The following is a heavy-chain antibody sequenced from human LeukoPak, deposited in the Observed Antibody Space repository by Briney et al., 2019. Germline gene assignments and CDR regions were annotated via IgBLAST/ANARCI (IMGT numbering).Heavy chain of an antibody. J-gene: IGHJ6*02. V-gene: IGHV4-59*01. CDR1: GGSISSDY. CDR2: IYYSGSA. D-gene: IGHD5-24*01. CDR3: ARDPEMATPYYYGMDV. Sequence: PSETLSLTCTVSGGSISSDYWNWIRQPPGKGLEWIGYIYYSGSATYNPSLNNRVTISVDRSKNQFSLRLSPVTAADTAAYYCARDPEMATPYYYGMDVWGQGTTVAVS.